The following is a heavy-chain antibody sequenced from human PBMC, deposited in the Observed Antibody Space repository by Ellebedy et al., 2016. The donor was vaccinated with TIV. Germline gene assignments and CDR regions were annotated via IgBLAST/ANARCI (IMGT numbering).Heavy chain of an antibody. D-gene: IGHD5-12*01. J-gene: IGHJ3*02. CDR3: ARQRRGYSGYDPSDI. CDR2: IYPGDSDT. Sequence: ASVKVSCKGSGYSFTSYWIGWVRQMPGKGLEWMGSIYPGDSDTRYSPSFQGQVTISVDKSISTAYLQWNSLKASDTAMYYCARQRRGYSGYDPSDIWGQGTMVTVSS. CDR1: GYSFTSYW. V-gene: IGHV5-51*01.